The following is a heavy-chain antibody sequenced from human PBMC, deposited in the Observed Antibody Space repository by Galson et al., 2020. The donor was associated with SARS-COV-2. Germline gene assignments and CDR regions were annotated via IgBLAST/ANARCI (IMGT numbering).Heavy chain of an antibody. Sequence: SQASETLSLTCAVYGGSFSGYYWSWIRQPPGKGLEWLGEINHSGSTNYNPSLKSRFTISVDTSKNQFSLKLSSVTAADTAVYYCARSGYSSSWYGSRGWFDPWGQGTLVTVSS. D-gene: IGHD6-13*01. J-gene: IGHJ5*02. CDR1: GGSFSGYY. V-gene: IGHV4-34*01. CDR3: ARSGYSSSWYGSRGWFDP. CDR2: INHSGST.